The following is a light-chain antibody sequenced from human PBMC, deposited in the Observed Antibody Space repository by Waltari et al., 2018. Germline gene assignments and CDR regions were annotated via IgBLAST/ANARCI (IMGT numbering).Light chain of an antibody. CDR3: QHYYNWPVT. CDR2: GAS. V-gene: IGKV3-15*01. J-gene: IGKJ1*01. Sequence: EIVMTHSPATLSVSPGERATLSCRASQSVSSNLAWYQQKPGQAPRPLIYGASTRATGIPARFSGSGSGTEFTLTISSLQSQDFAVYYCQHYYNWPVTFGQGTKVEIK. CDR1: QSVSSN.